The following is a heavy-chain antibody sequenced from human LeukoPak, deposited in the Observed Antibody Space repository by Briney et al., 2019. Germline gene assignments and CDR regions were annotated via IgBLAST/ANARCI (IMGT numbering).Heavy chain of an antibody. V-gene: IGHV3-48*03. CDR1: GFTFSSYD. J-gene: IGHJ5*02. D-gene: IGHD3-10*01. CDR2: IGSSGSNI. CDR3: ARGYASGSYYA. Sequence: PGGSLRLSCAASGFTFSSYDITWVRQAPGKGLEWVSYIGSSGSNIYYIDSVKGRFTIPRDNAKSLVFLRVSSLRAEDTAVYYCARGYASGSYYAWGQGILVTVSS.